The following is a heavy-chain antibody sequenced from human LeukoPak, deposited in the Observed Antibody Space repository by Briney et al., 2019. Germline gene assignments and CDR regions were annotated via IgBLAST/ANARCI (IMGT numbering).Heavy chain of an antibody. D-gene: IGHD2-2*01. CDR1: GFTFSSYS. CDR3: AKDLQVAFVVVPAAAMDV. Sequence: GGSLRLSCAASGFTFSSYSMNWVRQAPGKGLEWVSAISGSGGSTYYADSVKGRFTISRDNSKNTLYLQMNSLRAEDTAVYYCAKDLQVAFVVVPAAAMDVWGKGTTVTISS. CDR2: ISGSGGST. J-gene: IGHJ6*04. V-gene: IGHV3-23*01.